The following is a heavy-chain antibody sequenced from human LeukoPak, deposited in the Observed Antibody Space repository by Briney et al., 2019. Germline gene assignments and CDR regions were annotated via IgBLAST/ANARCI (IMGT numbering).Heavy chain of an antibody. D-gene: IGHD3-10*01. Sequence: SETLSLTCAVYGGSFSDYYWSWIRQPPGKGLEWIGYIYYSGSTNYNPSLKSRVTISVDTSKNQFSLKLSSVTAADTAVYYCAREGYYGSGTYSIDYWGQGTLVTVSS. J-gene: IGHJ4*02. CDR2: IYYSGST. V-gene: IGHV4-59*01. CDR3: AREGYYGSGTYSIDY. CDR1: GGSFSDYY.